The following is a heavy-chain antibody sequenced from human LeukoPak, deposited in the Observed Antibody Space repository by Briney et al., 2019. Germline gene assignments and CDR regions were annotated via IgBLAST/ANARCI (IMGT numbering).Heavy chain of an antibody. V-gene: IGHV3-30*18. CDR1: AFTFSSFG. J-gene: IGHJ4*02. D-gene: IGHD5-18*01. CDR2: ISYDGSNK. Sequence: AGGSLRLSRAASAFTFSSFGMHWVRQAPGKGLEWVAGISYDGSNKYYTDSVKGRFTISRDNSKNTLYLQMNSLRAEDTALYYCAKEAYSYGYFDSWGLGTLVTVSS. CDR3: AKEAYSYGYFDS.